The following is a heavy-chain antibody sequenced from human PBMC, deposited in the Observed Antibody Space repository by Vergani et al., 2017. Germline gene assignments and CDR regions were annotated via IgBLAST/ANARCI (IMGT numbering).Heavy chain of an antibody. D-gene: IGHD3-9*01. CDR2: IYRTGRT. CDR1: GFSIDNGYY. V-gene: IGHV4-38-2*01. Sequence: QVQLQESGPGLVKPSETLSLTCAVSGFSIDNGYYWDWIRQPPGKGLEWIGSIYRTGRTHFNTSLKSRVTIAVDTSNNHFSLRLNSLTAAYTAVDDCARRSGIVYDIFSGTQYFFDFWGQGTRVTVSS. J-gene: IGHJ4*02. CDR3: ARRSGIVYDIFSGTQYFFDF.